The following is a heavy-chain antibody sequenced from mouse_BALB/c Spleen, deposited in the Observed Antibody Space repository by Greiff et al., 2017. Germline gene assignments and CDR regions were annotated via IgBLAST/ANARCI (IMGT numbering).Heavy chain of an antibody. CDR1: GFTFSSYA. CDR3: ARGGDGNFPFAY. V-gene: IGHV5-6-5*01. J-gene: IGHJ3*01. CDR2: ISSGGST. D-gene: IGHD2-1*01. Sequence: EVQLVESGGGLVKPGGSLKLSCAASGFTFSSYAMSWVRQTPEKRLEWVASISSGGSTYYPDRVKGRFTISRDNARNILYLQMSSLRSEDTAMYYCARGGDGNFPFAYWGQGTLVTVSA.